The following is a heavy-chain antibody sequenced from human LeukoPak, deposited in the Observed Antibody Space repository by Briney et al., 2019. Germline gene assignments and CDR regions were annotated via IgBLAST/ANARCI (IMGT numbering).Heavy chain of an antibody. V-gene: IGHV3-53*01. D-gene: IGHD1-1*01. CDR3: ARSFQGWGTYYFDY. Sequence: GGSLRLSCAASGFTVSSNYMSWVRRAPGKGLEWVSVIYSGGSTYYADSVKGRFTISRDNSKNTLYLQMNSLRAEDTAVYYCARSFQGWGTYYFDYWGQGTLVTVSS. CDR1: GFTVSSNY. CDR2: IYSGGST. J-gene: IGHJ4*02.